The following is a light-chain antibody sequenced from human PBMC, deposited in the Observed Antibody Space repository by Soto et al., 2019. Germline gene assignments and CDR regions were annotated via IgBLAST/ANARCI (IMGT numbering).Light chain of an antibody. CDR2: DVS. V-gene: IGLV2-11*01. CDR3: CSYVGRNTYV. J-gene: IGLJ1*01. CDR1: SSDVGGYNY. Sequence: QSALTQPRSASGSPGQSITISCTGTSSDVGGYNYVSWYQQHPAKAPKLIIFDVSKRPSGVPSRFSGSNSGNTASLTISGLRAEDEADYYCCSYVGRNTYVFGTGTKLTVL.